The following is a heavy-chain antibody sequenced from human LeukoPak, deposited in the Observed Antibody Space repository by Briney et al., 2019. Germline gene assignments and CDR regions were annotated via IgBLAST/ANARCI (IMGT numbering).Heavy chain of an antibody. Sequence: SSETLSLTCAVSEDSFSSHYWTWIRQPPGKGLEWIGYISYIGTTNYNPSLKSRVTLSIDTSKNQVSLKLRSVTAADTAVYYCARDLVVVTKGFDIWGQGTMVSVSS. J-gene: IGHJ3*02. CDR2: ISYIGTT. V-gene: IGHV4-59*11. CDR1: EDSFSSHY. D-gene: IGHD2-21*02. CDR3: ARDLVVVTKGFDI.